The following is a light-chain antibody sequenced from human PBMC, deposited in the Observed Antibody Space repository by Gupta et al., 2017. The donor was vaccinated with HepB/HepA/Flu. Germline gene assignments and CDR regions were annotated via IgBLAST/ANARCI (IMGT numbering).Light chain of an antibody. CDR3: QQSYSTLGT. V-gene: IGKV1-39*01. J-gene: IGKJ1*01. CDR1: QSISSY. Sequence: DIPMTQPPSSLSASLGDRVTITCRASQSISSYLNWYQQKPGKAPKLLIYAASSLQSGVPSRFSGSGSGTDFTLTISSLQPEDFATYYCQQSYSTLGTFGQGTKVEIK. CDR2: AAS.